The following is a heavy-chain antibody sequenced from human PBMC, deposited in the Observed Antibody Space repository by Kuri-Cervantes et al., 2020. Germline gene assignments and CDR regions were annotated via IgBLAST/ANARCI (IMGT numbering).Heavy chain of an antibody. D-gene: IGHD5-18*01. Sequence: GGSLRLSCAASGFTFSDYYINWIRQAPGEGLEWVAVVSYDGSNKYYADSVKGRFTISRDNSKNTLYLKMNSLRAEDTAVYYCARDPSSYSYGTFDYWGQGTLVTVSS. CDR2: VSYDGSNK. CDR1: GFTFSDYY. V-gene: IGHV3-30-3*01. J-gene: IGHJ4*02. CDR3: ARDPSSYSYGTFDY.